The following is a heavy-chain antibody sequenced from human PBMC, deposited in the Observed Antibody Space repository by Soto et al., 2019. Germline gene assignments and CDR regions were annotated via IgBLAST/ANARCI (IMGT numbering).Heavy chain of an antibody. CDR2: ISGSGGST. V-gene: IGHV3-23*01. CDR1: GVTFSSYA. Sequence: GGSMRLACAACGVTFSSYAMSWVRQAPGKGLEWVSAISGSGGSTYYADSVKGRFTISRDNSKNTLYLQMNSLRAEDTAVYYCARDTDYFDYWGQGTLVTVSS. CDR3: ARDTDYFDY. J-gene: IGHJ4*02.